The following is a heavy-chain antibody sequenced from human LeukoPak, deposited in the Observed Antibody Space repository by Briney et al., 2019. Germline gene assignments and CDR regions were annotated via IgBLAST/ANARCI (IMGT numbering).Heavy chain of an antibody. J-gene: IGHJ4*02. D-gene: IGHD6-13*01. CDR2: IYYSGST. CDR1: GGSISSSTYY. Sequence: SETLSLTCTASGGSISSSTYYWGWIRQPPGKGLEWIRSIYYSGSTYYNPSLKSRVTISVDTSKNQFSLSSVTAADTAVYYCARHSRGPAAGPAFDYWGQGTLVTVSS. V-gene: IGHV4-39*01. CDR3: ARHSRGPAAGPAFDY.